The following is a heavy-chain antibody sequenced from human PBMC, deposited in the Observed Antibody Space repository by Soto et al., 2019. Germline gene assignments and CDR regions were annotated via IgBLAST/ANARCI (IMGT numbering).Heavy chain of an antibody. V-gene: IGHV4-30-4*01. CDR1: GGSISSGDYY. Sequence: QVQLQESGPGLVKPSQTLSLTCTVSGGSISSGDYYWSWIRQPPGKGLEWSGYIYYSGSTYYNPSLKSRVTRSVDTSKNQFSLKLSSVTAADTAVYYCARVQRNTLWANQDYWGQGTLVTVSS. CDR3: ARVQRNTLWANQDY. J-gene: IGHJ4*02. CDR2: IYYSGST. D-gene: IGHD3-16*01.